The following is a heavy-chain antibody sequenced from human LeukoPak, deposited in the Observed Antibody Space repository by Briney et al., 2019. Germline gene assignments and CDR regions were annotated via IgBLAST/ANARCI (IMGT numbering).Heavy chain of an antibody. V-gene: IGHV4-61*01. CDR2: IYNGVNT. J-gene: IGHJ6*02. CDR1: GASVSSASY. D-gene: IGHD3-3*01. Sequence: SETLSLTCTVSGASVSSASYWSWIRQPPGKGVEWIAHIYNGVNTNYNPSLKSRVTISVDTSKNQFSLKLSSVTAADTAVYYCASYYGFYYYGMDVWGQGTTVTVSS. CDR3: ASYYGFYYYGMDV.